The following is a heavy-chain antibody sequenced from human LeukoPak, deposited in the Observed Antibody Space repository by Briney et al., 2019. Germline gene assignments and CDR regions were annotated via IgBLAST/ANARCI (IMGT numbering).Heavy chain of an antibody. CDR2: IYYSGST. J-gene: IGHJ3*02. CDR1: GGSIRGGGYC. V-gene: IGHV4-31*03. Sequence: SETLSLTCIVPGGSIRGGGYCWRWIRQHPGKGLEWIGYIYYSGSTYYNPSLKSRVTISLDTSKNQFSLKLSSVTAADTAVYYCARDLSVTRSPSITIFGVVIGHAFDIWGQGTMVTVSS. D-gene: IGHD3-3*01. CDR3: ARDLSVTRSPSITIFGVVIGHAFDI.